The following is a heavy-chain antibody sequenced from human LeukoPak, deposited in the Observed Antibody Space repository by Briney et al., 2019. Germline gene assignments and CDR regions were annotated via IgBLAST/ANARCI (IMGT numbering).Heavy chain of an antibody. CDR2: ISAYSGNT. Sequence: ASVKVSCKASGGTFTSYGITWVRKAPGQGPEWMGWISAYSGNTNYAQKFHGRVTMTTDTSTSTAYMELRSLRSDDTAVYYCASRGDYYDSSGYLTFWGQGTLVTVSS. V-gene: IGHV1-18*01. CDR1: GGTFTSYG. J-gene: IGHJ4*02. CDR3: ASRGDYYDSSGYLTF. D-gene: IGHD3-22*01.